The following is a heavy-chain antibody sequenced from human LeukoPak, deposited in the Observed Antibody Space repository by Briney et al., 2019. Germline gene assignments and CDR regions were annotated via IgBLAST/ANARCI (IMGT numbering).Heavy chain of an antibody. Sequence: GGSLRLSCAASAFSFSSYAMSWVRQAPGKGLEWVSAISDSGGSKYYADSVKGRFTISRDNSKNTVYLLMNSLRAEDTAVYYCARDFYGVVAFDIWGQGTMVTVSS. V-gene: IGHV3-23*01. D-gene: IGHD3-10*01. CDR2: ISDSGGSK. CDR3: ARDFYGVVAFDI. J-gene: IGHJ3*02. CDR1: AFSFSSYA.